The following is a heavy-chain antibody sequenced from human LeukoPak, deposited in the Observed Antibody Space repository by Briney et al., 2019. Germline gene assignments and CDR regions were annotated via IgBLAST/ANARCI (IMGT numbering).Heavy chain of an antibody. CDR2: INHNGST. CDR3: ARGHPPADSSGYQYDY. J-gene: IGHJ4*02. V-gene: IGHV4-34*01. D-gene: IGHD3-22*01. CDR1: GGSFNAYS. Sequence: PSETLPLTCAVYGGSFNAYSWTWIRQPPGKGLEWIGEINHNGSTNFTPSVKSRATLQVDTSKNQLSLNESTVTAADTAVYYCARGHPPADSSGYQYDYWGQGTLVTVFS.